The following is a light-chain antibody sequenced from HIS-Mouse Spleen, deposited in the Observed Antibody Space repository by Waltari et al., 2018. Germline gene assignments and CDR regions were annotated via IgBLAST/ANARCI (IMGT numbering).Light chain of an antibody. CDR3: YSTDSSGNHRV. CDR2: EDS. Sequence: SYELPHPPSVSVSPGQPASFPSPGAALPKKNVYWYQQKSGQAPVLVIYEDSKRPSAIPERFSGSSSGTMATLTISGAQVEDEADYYCYSTDSSGNHRVFGGGTKLTVL. V-gene: IGLV3-10*01. J-gene: IGLJ2*01. CDR1: ALPKKN.